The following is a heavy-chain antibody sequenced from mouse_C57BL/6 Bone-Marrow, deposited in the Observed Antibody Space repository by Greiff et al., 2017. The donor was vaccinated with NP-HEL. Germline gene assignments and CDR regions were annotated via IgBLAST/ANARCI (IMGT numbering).Heavy chain of an antibody. Sequence: EVKLVESGGGLVKPGGSLKLSCAASGFTFSDYGMHWVRQAPEKGLEWVAYISSGSSTIYYADTVKGRFTLSRDNAKNTLFLQMTSLRSEDTAMYYCIYDYEAWFAYWGQGTLVTVSA. CDR3: IYDYEAWFAY. J-gene: IGHJ3*01. D-gene: IGHD2-4*01. CDR1: GFTFSDYG. V-gene: IGHV5-17*01. CDR2: ISSGSSTI.